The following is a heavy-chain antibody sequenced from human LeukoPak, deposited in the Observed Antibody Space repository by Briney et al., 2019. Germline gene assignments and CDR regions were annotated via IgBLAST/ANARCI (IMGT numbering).Heavy chain of an antibody. CDR1: GFTFSSYS. J-gene: IGHJ4*02. D-gene: IGHD5-24*01. CDR2: IYSGGST. CDR3: ARDRPYKGFDY. Sequence: GGSLRLSCAASGFTFSSYSMNWVRQAPGKGLEWVSVIYSGGSTYYADSVKGRFTISRDNSKNTLYLQMNSLRAEDTAVYYCARDRPYKGFDYWGQGTLVTVSS. V-gene: IGHV3-53*01.